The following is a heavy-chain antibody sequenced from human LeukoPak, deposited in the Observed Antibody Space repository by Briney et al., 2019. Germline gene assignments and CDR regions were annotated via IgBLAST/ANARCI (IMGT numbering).Heavy chain of an antibody. V-gene: IGHV1-69*04. Sequence: SVKVSCKASGGTFSSYAISWVRQAPGQGLEWMGRIIPILGIANYAQKFQGRVTITADKSTSTAYMELSSLRSEDTAVYYCAKTGKGGSGYHLLYYFDYWGQGTLVTVSS. J-gene: IGHJ4*02. CDR2: IIPILGIA. CDR3: AKTGKGGSGYHLLYYFDY. D-gene: IGHD3-22*01. CDR1: GGTFSSYA.